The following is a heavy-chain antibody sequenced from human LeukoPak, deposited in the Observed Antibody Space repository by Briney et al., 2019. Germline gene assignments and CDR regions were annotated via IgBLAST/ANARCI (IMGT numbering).Heavy chain of an antibody. D-gene: IGHD2-2*01. J-gene: IGHJ4*02. CDR1: GFAFDEHV. CDR2: INWSGGST. CDR3: ARAPITSPFYFDC. Sequence: RPGGSLRLSCTASGFAFDEHVMSWVRQVPGKGLEWVSGINWSGGSTGYSDPVRGRFTISRDNAKNSLYLQMDSLRAEDTALYYCARAPITSPFYFDCWGQGTLVTVSS. V-gene: IGHV3-20*04.